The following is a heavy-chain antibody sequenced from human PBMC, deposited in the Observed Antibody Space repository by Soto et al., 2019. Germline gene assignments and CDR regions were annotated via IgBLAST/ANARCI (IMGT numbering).Heavy chain of an antibody. CDR1: GYTFTGHY. D-gene: IGHD3-10*01. CDR2: LKSDNGGA. CDR3: ARDLCPLGSGSECPTFGLDF. V-gene: IGHV1-2*02. Sequence: ASVKVSCKASGYTFTGHYMHWVRQVSGKGLEYLGWLKSDNGGAYSAPKFQGRVTFTRDTSTTTAYMELSGLRSDDTAVYFCARDLCPLGSGSECPTFGLDFWGQGTTVTVSS. J-gene: IGHJ6*02.